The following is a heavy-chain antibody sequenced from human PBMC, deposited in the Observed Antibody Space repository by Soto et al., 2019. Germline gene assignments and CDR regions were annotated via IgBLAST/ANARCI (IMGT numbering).Heavy chain of an antibody. D-gene: IGHD2-15*01. V-gene: IGHV1-69*13. J-gene: IGHJ6*02. CDR2: IIPIFGTA. CDR3: AREMSRVETYYYYGIDV. Sequence: GASVKGSCKASGGTFSSYAISWVRQAPGQGLEWMGGIIPIFGTANYAQKFQGRVTITADESTSTAYMELSSLRSEDTAVYYCAREMSRVETYYYYGIDVWRQGPTVTVSS. CDR1: GGTFSSYA.